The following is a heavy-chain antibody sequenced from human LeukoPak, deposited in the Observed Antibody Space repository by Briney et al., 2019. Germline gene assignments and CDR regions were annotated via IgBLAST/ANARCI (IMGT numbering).Heavy chain of an antibody. J-gene: IGHJ3*02. V-gene: IGHV4-61*01. CDR2: ISYTGGT. Sequence: PSETLSLTCTVSGGSISSSSYYWSWIRQPPGKGLEWIGYISYTGGTKYNPSLKSRVTISVDTSKNQFSLRLSSVTAADTAIYYCARDYPGDAFDIWGQGTMVTVSS. CDR1: GGSISSSSYY. CDR3: ARDYPGDAFDI.